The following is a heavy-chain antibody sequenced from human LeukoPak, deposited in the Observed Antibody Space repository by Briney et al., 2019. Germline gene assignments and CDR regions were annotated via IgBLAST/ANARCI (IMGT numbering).Heavy chain of an antibody. D-gene: IGHD3-9*01. CDR3: ARDSGHWVDY. CDR1: SDSISSGEYY. CDR2: IYYSGST. V-gene: IGHV4-39*07. Sequence: PSETLSLTCFVSSDSISSGEYYWGWIRQPPGKGLEWIGSIYYSGSTYYNPSLKSRVTISVDTSKNQFSLKLSSVTAADTAVYYCARDSGHWVDYWGQGTLVTVSS. J-gene: IGHJ4*02.